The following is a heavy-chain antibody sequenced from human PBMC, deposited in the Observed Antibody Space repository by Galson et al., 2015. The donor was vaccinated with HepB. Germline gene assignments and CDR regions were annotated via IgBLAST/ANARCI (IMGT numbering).Heavy chain of an antibody. CDR3: ARDRSYETVTGYYGYYGMDV. Sequence: SLRLSCAASGFTFSSYGMHWVRQAPGKGLEWVAVMWYDGSNKYYADSVKGRFTISRDNSKNTLYLEMNSLRVEDTAVYYCARDRSYETVTGYYGYYGMDVWGQGTTVTVSS. CDR2: MWYDGSNK. J-gene: IGHJ6*02. D-gene: IGHD3-9*01. CDR1: GFTFSSYG. V-gene: IGHV3-33*01.